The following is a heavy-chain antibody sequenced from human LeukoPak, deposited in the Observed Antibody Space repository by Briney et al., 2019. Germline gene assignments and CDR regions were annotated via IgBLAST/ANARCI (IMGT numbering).Heavy chain of an antibody. CDR2: IIPIFGTA. Sequence: ASVKVSCKASGGTFSSHAISWVRQAPGQGLEWMGGIIPIFGTANYAQKFQGRVTITADESTSTAYMELSSLRSEDTAVYYCASQAEYCSSTSCPGGPFDYWGQGTLVTVSS. CDR3: ASQAEYCSSTSCPGGPFDY. CDR1: GGTFSSHA. J-gene: IGHJ4*02. V-gene: IGHV1-69*13. D-gene: IGHD2-2*01.